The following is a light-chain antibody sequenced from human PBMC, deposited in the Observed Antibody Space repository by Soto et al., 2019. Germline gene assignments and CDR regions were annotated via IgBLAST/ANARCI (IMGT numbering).Light chain of an antibody. J-gene: IGLJ1*01. V-gene: IGLV1-44*01. Sequence: QSVLTQPPSASGTPGQRVTISCSGSSSNIGSNTVNWYQQLPGTAPKLLIYSNNQRPSGVPDRFSGSKSGTSATLGITGFQTGDEADYYCGSWDSSLSADVFATGTKLTVL. CDR1: SSNIGSNT. CDR2: SNN. CDR3: GSWDSSLSADV.